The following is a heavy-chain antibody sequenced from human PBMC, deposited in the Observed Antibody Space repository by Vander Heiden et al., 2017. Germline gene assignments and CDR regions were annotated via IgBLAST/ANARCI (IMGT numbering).Heavy chain of an antibody. D-gene: IGHD2-15*01. Sequence: EVQLVESGGGLVQPGGSLRLSCAASGFTFSSYGMSWVRQAPGKGLEWVANIKQDGSEKYYVDSVKGRFTISRDNAKNSLYLQMNSLRAEDTAVYYCARVDGIVVVVAATSLDYWGQGTLVTVSS. CDR1: GFTFSSYG. CDR2: IKQDGSEK. J-gene: IGHJ4*02. V-gene: IGHV3-7*01. CDR3: ARVDGIVVVVAATSLDY.